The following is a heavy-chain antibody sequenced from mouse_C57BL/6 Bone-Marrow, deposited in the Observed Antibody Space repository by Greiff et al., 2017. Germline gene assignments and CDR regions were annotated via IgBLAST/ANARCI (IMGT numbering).Heavy chain of an antibody. Sequence: VQLQQSGAELAKPGASVKLSCKASGYTFTSSWMHWVKQRPGQGLEWIGYINPSSGYTKYNQKFKDKATLTADKSSSTAYMQLSSLTYEDSAVXYCASYDYDLAGFAYWGQGTLVTVSA. V-gene: IGHV1-7*01. CDR2: INPSSGYT. CDR1: GYTFTSSW. D-gene: IGHD2-4*01. CDR3: ASYDYDLAGFAY. J-gene: IGHJ3*01.